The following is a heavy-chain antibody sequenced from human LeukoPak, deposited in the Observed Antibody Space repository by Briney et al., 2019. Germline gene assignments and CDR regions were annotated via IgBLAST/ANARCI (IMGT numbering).Heavy chain of an antibody. D-gene: IGHD2-8*02. CDR2: IGGSGDST. V-gene: IGHV3-23*01. J-gene: IGHJ4*02. Sequence: GGSLRLSCGASGFTFSNYGMSWVRQAPGKGLEWVSAIGGSGDSTNYADSVKGRFTISRDNSKNTLYLQMNSLRAEDTAVYYCARPWSFDYWGQGTLVTVSS. CDR1: GFTFSNYG. CDR3: ARPWSFDY.